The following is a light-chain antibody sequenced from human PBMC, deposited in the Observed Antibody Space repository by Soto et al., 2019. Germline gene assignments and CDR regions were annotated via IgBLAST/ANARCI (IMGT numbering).Light chain of an antibody. Sequence: DIQLTQSPSFLSASVGDSVTITCRASQAIPSYIAWYQQKPGKAPKLLIYAVSTLQSGVPSRFSGRGFGTEFTLTISSLQPEDFATYYCQQPNSYPPFTFGPGTKVDLK. CDR3: QQPNSYPPFT. V-gene: IGKV1-9*01. J-gene: IGKJ3*01. CDR2: AVS. CDR1: QAIPSY.